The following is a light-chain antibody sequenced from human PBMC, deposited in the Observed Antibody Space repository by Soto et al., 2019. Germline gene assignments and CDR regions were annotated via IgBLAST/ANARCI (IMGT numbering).Light chain of an antibody. J-gene: IGKJ4*01. V-gene: IGKV3-15*01. CDR3: QQYFNWPPLT. CDR2: GAS. Sequence: EIILTQSPATLSESPGERVTLSCRASQSVRSNLAWYQQKPGQAPRLLIFGASTRATNIPARFSGSGSGTEFTLTISSLQSEDFAVYYCQQYFNWPPLTCGGGTKVEIK. CDR1: QSVRSN.